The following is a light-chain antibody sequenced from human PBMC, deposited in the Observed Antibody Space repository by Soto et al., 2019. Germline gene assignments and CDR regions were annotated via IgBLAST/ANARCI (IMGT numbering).Light chain of an antibody. CDR1: QGLLHSNGDTF. Sequence: DVVMTQSPLSLPVTLGQPASISCRSSQGLLHSNGDTFLSWFQQRPGQSPRRLIYQVSNRDSGVPDRFSGSGSGTDFTLTISRVEAEDVGIYYCMQGTHWPYTVGQGTKLEI. CDR3: MQGTHWPYT. CDR2: QVS. J-gene: IGKJ2*01. V-gene: IGKV2-30*02.